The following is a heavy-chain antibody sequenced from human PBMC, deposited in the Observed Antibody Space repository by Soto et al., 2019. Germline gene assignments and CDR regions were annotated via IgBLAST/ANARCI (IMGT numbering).Heavy chain of an antibody. CDR3: TRETMTIRLYFDY. Sequence: GGSLRLSCAASGFTFSSYATHWVRRAPGKGLEWVAVISYDGSNEYYADSVKGRFTISRDNSKNTLYLQVNSLRAEDTAMYYCTRETMTIRLYFDYWGQGALVTVSS. V-gene: IGHV3-30-3*01. CDR2: ISYDGSNE. CDR1: GFTFSSYA. D-gene: IGHD3-3*01. J-gene: IGHJ4*02.